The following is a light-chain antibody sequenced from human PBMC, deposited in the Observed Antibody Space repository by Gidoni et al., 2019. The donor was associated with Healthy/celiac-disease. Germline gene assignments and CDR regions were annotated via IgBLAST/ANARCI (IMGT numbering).Light chain of an antibody. CDR1: QDISNY. Sequence: DIQMTQSPSSLSASVGDRVTITCQASQDISNYLNWYQQKPGKAPKLLIYDASNLETGVPSRFSGSGSGTDFTFTISSLQPEDIATYYCQQYDNLEGTFXPXTKVXIK. J-gene: IGKJ3*01. CDR2: DAS. CDR3: QQYDNLEGT. V-gene: IGKV1-33*01.